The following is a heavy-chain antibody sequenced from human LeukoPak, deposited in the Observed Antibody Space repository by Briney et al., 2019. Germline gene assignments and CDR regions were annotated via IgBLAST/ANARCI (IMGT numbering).Heavy chain of an antibody. Sequence: AGGSLRLSSAASGFTFSSYWMSWVRQAPGKGLEWVANIKQDGSEKHYVDSVKGRFTISRDNARNSLYLQMNSLRAEDTAVYYCARDGLYCGGDCYFDYWGQGTLVTVSS. D-gene: IGHD2-21*02. V-gene: IGHV3-7*01. CDR1: GFTFSSYW. CDR2: IKQDGSEK. CDR3: ARDGLYCGGDCYFDY. J-gene: IGHJ4*02.